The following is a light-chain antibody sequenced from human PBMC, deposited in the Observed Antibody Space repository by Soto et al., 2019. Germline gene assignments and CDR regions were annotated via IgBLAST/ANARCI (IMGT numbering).Light chain of an antibody. CDR2: AAS. V-gene: IGKV1-39*01. J-gene: IGKJ1*01. CDR3: QQSYSPLWT. Sequence: DIQMTQSPSSLSASVGDRVTITCRASQSISNYLNWYQHKAGKAPKVLIYAASSLQSGVPSRFSGSGSGTDFTLIISSLQPEDFATYYCQQSYSPLWTFGQGTKVEI. CDR1: QSISNY.